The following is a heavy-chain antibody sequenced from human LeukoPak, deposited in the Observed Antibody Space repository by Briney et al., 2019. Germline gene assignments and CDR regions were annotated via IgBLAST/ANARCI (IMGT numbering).Heavy chain of an antibody. V-gene: IGHV1-2*02. D-gene: IGHD3-10*01. CDR3: ARTPVTVIRGVIEDGMDV. Sequence: SVKVSCKPSGYTFTDYYLHWVRQAPGQGLEWMGWIDPNTGRTNYAENFQGRVTMTRDTSVSTAYMDLSRLGSDDTAVYYCARTPVTVIRGVIEDGMDVWGQGTTVTVSS. J-gene: IGHJ6*02. CDR2: IDPNTGRT. CDR1: GYTFTDYY.